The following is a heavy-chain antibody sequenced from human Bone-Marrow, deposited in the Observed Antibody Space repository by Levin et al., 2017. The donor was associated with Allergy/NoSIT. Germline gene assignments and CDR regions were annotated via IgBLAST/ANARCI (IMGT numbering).Heavy chain of an antibody. CDR3: TTWCPYRAPGPYFFDF. D-gene: IGHD4/OR15-4a*01. CDR2: VKSETEGWAT. J-gene: IGHJ4*02. V-gene: IGHV3-15*01. CDR1: GFSFSNAW. Sequence: RESLKISCAASGFSFSNAWMTWVRQSPGKGLEWVGRVKSETEGWATDYGAPGKGRFIVSRDDSKNTVFLQMNSLKTDDTAVYYCTTWCPYRAPGPYFFDFWGQGTLVTVSS.